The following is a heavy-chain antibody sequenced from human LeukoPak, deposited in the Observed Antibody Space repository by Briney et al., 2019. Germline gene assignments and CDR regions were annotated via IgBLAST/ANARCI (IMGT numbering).Heavy chain of an antibody. CDR2: ISGSGGST. V-gene: IGHV3-23*01. J-gene: IGHJ6*02. Sequence: GGSLRLSCAASGFTFSGYAMSWVRQAPGKGLEWVSAISGSGGSTYYADSVKGRFTIPRDNSKNKLYLQMNSLRAEDTAVYYGAKQRRGRGVILAYYYYGMDVWGQGTTVTVSS. CDR1: GFTFSGYA. CDR3: AKQRRGRGVILAYYYYGMDV. D-gene: IGHD3-10*01.